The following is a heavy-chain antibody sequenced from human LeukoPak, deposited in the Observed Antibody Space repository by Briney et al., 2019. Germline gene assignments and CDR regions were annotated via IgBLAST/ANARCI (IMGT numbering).Heavy chain of an antibody. CDR2: IYYSGST. V-gene: IGHV4-39*07. J-gene: IGHJ5*02. D-gene: IGHD2-2*01. CDR3: ARVGVVVPAGIDP. Sequence: SETLSLTCTVSGGSISSSSYYWGWIRQPPGKGLEWIGSIYYSGSTYYNPSLKSRVTISVDTSKNQFSLKLSSVTAADTAVYYCARVGVVVPAGIDPWGQGTLVTVSS. CDR1: GGSISSSSYY.